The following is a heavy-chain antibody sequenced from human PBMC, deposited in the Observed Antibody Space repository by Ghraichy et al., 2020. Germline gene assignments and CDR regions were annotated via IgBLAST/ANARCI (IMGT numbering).Heavy chain of an antibody. CDR2: IYYSGST. Sequence: SETLSLTCTVSGGSISSSSYYWGWIRQPPGKGLEWIGSIYYSGSTYYNPSLKSRVTISVDTSKNQFSLKLSSVTAADTAVYYCARPFDSSWYAGFDSWGQGTLVTVSS. V-gene: IGHV4-39*01. CDR3: ARPFDSSWYAGFDS. D-gene: IGHD6-13*01. CDR1: GGSISSSSYY. J-gene: IGHJ5*01.